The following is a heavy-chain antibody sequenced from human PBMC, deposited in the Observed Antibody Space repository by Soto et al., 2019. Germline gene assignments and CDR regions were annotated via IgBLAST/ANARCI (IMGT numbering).Heavy chain of an antibody. V-gene: IGHV4-39*07. D-gene: IGHD4-17*01. CDR1: GGSISSSSYY. J-gene: IGHJ6*02. CDR2: IYYSGST. CDR3: ARGARTVTTRYYGMDA. Sequence: SETLSLTCTVSGGSISSSSYYWGWIRQPPGKGLEWIGSIYYSGSTYYNPSLKSRVTISVDTSKNQFSLKLSSVTAADTAVYYCARGARTVTTRYYGMDAWGQGTTVTVSS.